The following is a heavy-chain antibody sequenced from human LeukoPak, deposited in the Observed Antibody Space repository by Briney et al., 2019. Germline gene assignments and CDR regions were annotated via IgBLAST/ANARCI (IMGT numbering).Heavy chain of an antibody. Sequence: GGSLRLSCAASGITFSSHAMSWVRQAPGKGLEWVSAISGSGGSTYYTDSVKGRLTISRDNSKNTLFLQMNSLRAEDTAVYYCARARASSSWYEDYWGQGTLVTVSS. V-gene: IGHV3-23*01. CDR3: ARARASSSWYEDY. J-gene: IGHJ4*02. CDR1: GITFSSHA. CDR2: ISGSGGST. D-gene: IGHD6-13*01.